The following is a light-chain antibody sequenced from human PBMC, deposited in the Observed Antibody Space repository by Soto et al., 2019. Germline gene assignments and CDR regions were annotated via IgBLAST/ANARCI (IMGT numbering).Light chain of an antibody. V-gene: IGKV3-15*01. J-gene: IGKJ1*01. CDR3: QQYYNWPPWT. Sequence: EIVMTQSPATLSVSQGERATLSCRASQSVSSNLAWYQQKPGQAPRLLIYGASTRATGIPARFSGSGSGTEFALTISSLRSEDFAVFYCQQYYNWPPWTFGQGTKVDIK. CDR1: QSVSSN. CDR2: GAS.